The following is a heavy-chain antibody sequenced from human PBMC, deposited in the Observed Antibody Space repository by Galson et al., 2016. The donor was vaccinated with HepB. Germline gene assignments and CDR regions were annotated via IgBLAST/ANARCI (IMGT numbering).Heavy chain of an antibody. J-gene: IGHJ3*02. V-gene: IGHV1-3*01. CDR1: GYTFTSYA. CDR3: ARADYSSSWFAFDI. D-gene: IGHD6-13*01. Sequence: SGYTFTSYAIHWVRQAPGQRLEWMGWINAGNGNTKYSQKFQGRVTITRDTSASTAYMELSSLRSEDTAVYYCARADYSSSWFAFDIWGQGTMVTVSS. CDR2: INAGNGNT.